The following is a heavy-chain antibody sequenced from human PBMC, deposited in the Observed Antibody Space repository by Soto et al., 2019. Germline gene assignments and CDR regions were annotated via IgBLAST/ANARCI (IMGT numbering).Heavy chain of an antibody. J-gene: IGHJ4*02. CDR3: ARRGMSSSSLDYFDY. Sequence: SDTLSLTCAVYGGSFSGYYWSWIRQPPGKGLEWIGEINHSGSTNYNPSLKSRVTISVDTSKNQFSLKLSSVTAADTAVYYCARRGMSSSSLDYFDYWGQGTLVTVS. V-gene: IGHV4-34*01. CDR2: INHSGST. CDR1: GGSFSGYY. D-gene: IGHD6-6*01.